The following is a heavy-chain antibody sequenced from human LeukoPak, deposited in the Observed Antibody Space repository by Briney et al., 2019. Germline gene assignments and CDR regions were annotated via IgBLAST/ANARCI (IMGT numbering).Heavy chain of an antibody. V-gene: IGHV4-34*01. CDR1: GGSFSGYY. CDR2: INHSGST. D-gene: IGHD1-26*01. CDR3: ARGSLSWSADY. J-gene: IGHJ4*02. Sequence: SETLSLTCAVYGGSFSGYYWRWIRQPPGKGLECIGEINHSGSTNYNPSLTSRGTISVDTSKNQCSLKLSSVTAADTAVYYCARGSLSWSADYWGKGTLVTVSS.